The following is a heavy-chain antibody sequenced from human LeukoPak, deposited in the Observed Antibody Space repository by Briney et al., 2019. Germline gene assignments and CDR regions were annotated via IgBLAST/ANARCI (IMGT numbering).Heavy chain of an antibody. J-gene: IGHJ4*02. Sequence: ASVKVSCKASGYTFTDYYMHWVRQAPGQGLEWMGWINPNSGVTSYAQNFQGRVTMTRDTSISTAYMELTWLSSGDTAVYYCARERSNGGLRLDFWGQGTLVTASS. CDR1: GYTFTDYY. CDR3: ARERSNGGLRLDF. CDR2: INPNSGVT. V-gene: IGHV1-2*02. D-gene: IGHD3-16*01.